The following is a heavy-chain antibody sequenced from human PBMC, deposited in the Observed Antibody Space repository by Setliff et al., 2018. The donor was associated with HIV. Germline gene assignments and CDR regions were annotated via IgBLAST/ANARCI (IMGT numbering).Heavy chain of an antibody. CDR1: GFTFSDHY. V-gene: IGHV3-23*01. CDR2: ITGDGSYT. CDR3: AKSGFGVVALGINNYFDP. J-gene: IGHJ5*02. Sequence: PGGSLRLSCAVSGFTFSDHYMAWVRQAPGKGLEWVSVITGDGSYTYYADSVKGRFTISRDNSKSTLYLQLNSLRAEDTAVYHCAKSGFGVVALGINNYFDPWGQGTLVTVSS. D-gene: IGHD3-10*01.